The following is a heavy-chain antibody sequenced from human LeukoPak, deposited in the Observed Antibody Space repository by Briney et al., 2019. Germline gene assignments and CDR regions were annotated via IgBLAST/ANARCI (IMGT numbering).Heavy chain of an antibody. D-gene: IGHD5-18*01. CDR2: INPSGGST. CDR1: GYTFTSYY. V-gene: IGHV1-46*01. CDR3: ARVADTAMEYYFDY. J-gene: IGHJ4*02. Sequence: ASVKVSCKASGYTFTSYYMHWVRQAPGQGLEWMGIINPSGGSTSYAQKFQGRVTITTDESTSTAYMELSSLRSEDTAVYYCARVADTAMEYYFDYWGQGTLVTVSS.